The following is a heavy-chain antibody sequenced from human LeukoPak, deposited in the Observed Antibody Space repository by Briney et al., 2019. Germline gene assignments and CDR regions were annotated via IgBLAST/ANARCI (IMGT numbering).Heavy chain of an antibody. V-gene: IGHV1-69*04. CDR1: GGTFSSYA. J-gene: IGHJ4*02. CDR3: ASTTVTNEVDY. D-gene: IGHD4-17*01. CDR2: IIPIVGTA. Sequence: ASVKVSCKASGGTFSSYAISWVRQAPGQGLEWMGRIIPIVGTANYAQKFQGRVTITADKSTSTAYMELSSLRSEDTAVYYCASTTVTNEVDYWGQGTLVTVSS.